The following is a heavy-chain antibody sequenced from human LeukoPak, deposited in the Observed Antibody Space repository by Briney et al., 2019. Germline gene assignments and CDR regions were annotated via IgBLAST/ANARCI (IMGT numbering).Heavy chain of an antibody. V-gene: IGHV3-23*01. CDR1: GFTFSNYG. CDR2: ISGSGGST. Sequence: GGSLRLSCAASGFTFSNYGIHWVRQAPGKGLEWDSAISGSGGSTYYADSVKGRFTISRDNSKNTLYLQMNSLRAEDTAVYYCAKALEYSSSSPPNYWGQGTLVTVSS. D-gene: IGHD6-6*01. CDR3: AKALEYSSSSPPNY. J-gene: IGHJ4*02.